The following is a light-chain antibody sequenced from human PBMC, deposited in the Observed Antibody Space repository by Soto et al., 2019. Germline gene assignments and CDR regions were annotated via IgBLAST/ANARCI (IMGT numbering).Light chain of an antibody. V-gene: IGKV3-15*01. J-gene: IGKJ4*01. Sequence: EIVMTQSPATLSVSPGERATLSCRASQSVSSNLAGYQQKPGQAPRLLIYGASTRATGIPARFSGSGSGTDFTLTISSLQSEDFAVYYCQHYNELPLTFGGGTKVDIK. CDR3: QHYNELPLT. CDR1: QSVSSN. CDR2: GAS.